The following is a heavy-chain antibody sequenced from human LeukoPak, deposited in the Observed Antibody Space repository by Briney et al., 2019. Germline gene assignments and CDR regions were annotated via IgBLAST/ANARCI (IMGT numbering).Heavy chain of an antibody. D-gene: IGHD4-17*01. Sequence: SETLSLTCAVYGGSFSGYYWSWIRQPPGKGLEWIGEINHSGSTNYNPSLKNRVTISVDTSKNQFSLKLSSVTAADTAVYYCARRHDYGDYLNWFDPWGQGTLVTVSS. J-gene: IGHJ5*02. CDR1: GGSFSGYY. CDR2: INHSGST. V-gene: IGHV4-34*01. CDR3: ARRHDYGDYLNWFDP.